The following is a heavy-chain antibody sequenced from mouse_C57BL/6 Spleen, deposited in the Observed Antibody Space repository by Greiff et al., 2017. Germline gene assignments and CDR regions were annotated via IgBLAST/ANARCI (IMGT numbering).Heavy chain of an antibody. D-gene: IGHD2-1*01. V-gene: IGHV1-85*01. CDR2: IYPRDGST. CDR3: ARQRIYYGILYAMDY. CDR1: GYTFTSYD. Sequence: QVQLQQSGPELVKPGASVKLSCKASGYTFTSYDINWVKQRPGQGLEWIGWIYPRDGSTKYNEKFKGKATLTVDTSSSTAYMELHSLTSEDSAVYFCARQRIYYGILYAMDYWGQGTSVTVSS. J-gene: IGHJ4*01.